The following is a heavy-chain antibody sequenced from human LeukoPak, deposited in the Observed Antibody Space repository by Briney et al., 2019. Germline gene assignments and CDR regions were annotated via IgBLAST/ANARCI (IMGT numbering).Heavy chain of an antibody. D-gene: IGHD4/OR15-4a*01. J-gene: IGHJ4*02. V-gene: IGHV3-48*01. CDR3: AKDFFSAMVLCYGIFDY. CDR2: ISSGSPTI. Sequence: PGGSLRLSCAASGFVFSSYSMNWVRQAPGKGLERVSYISSGSPTIFHADSVKDRFTISRDNSKNTLYLQMNSLRAEDTAVYYCAKDFFSAMVLCYGIFDYWGQGTLVTVSS. CDR1: GFVFSSYS.